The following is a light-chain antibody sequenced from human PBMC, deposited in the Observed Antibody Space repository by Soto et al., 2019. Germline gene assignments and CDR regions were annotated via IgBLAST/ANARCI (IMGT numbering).Light chain of an antibody. V-gene: IGKV3-15*01. J-gene: IGKJ1*01. CDR3: QQYNNWPPMA. CDR1: QSVSSN. CDR2: GAS. Sequence: EIVMTQSPATLSVSPGERATLSCRASQSVSSNLAWYQQKPVQAPRLLIYGASTRATGIPARFSGSGSGTEFTLTISSLQYEDFAVYYCQQYNNWPPMAFGQGTKVEIK.